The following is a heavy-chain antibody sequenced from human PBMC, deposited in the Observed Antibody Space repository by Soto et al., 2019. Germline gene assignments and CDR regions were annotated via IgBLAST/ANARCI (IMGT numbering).Heavy chain of an antibody. D-gene: IGHD2-2*01. Sequence: PSETLSLTCSVSGASISSRDYYWGWNRQTPGKGLEWIGNIDYNWVTYYNPSLKSRVTVSKGTSKNQFSLKVASVTAADTAIYYCGRVMIGTSRHTDSDYWGQGTQVTVSS. V-gene: IGHV4-39*01. CDR3: GRVMIGTSRHTDSDY. CDR2: IDYNWVT. CDR1: GASISSRDYY. J-gene: IGHJ4*02.